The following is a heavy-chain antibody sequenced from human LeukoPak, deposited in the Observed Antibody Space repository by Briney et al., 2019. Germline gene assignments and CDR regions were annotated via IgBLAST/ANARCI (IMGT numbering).Heavy chain of an antibody. D-gene: IGHD3-22*01. CDR1: GYTFTSYD. Sequence: ASVKVSCKASGYTFTSYDINWVRQATGQGLEWMGWMNPNSGNTGYAQKFQGRVTMTRNTSISTAYMELSSLRSEDTAVYYCARVSLNSSGYYYYYMDVWGKGTTVTISS. V-gene: IGHV1-8*01. J-gene: IGHJ6*03. CDR2: MNPNSGNT. CDR3: ARVSLNSSGYYYYYMDV.